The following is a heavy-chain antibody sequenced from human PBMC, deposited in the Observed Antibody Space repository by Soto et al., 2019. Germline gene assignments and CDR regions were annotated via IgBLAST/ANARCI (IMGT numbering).Heavy chain of an antibody. V-gene: IGHV5-51*01. CDR2: IYPGDSDT. J-gene: IGHJ6*02. CDR3: AASIFYYGMDV. Sequence: PGESLKISCKGSGYSFTSYWIGWVRQMPGKGLELMGIIYPGDSDTRYSPSFEGQITISADKSITTTYLRWTSLTASDTAIYYCAASIFYYGMDVWGQGTTVTVSS. CDR1: GYSFTSYW.